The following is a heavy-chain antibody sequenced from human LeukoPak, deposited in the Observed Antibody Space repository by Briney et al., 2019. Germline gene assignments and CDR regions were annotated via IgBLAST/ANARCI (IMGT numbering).Heavy chain of an antibody. V-gene: IGHV4-39*01. D-gene: IGHD3-10*01. J-gene: IGHJ4*02. CDR2: IYYSGST. Sequence: PSETLSLTCTVSGGSISSSSYYWGWIPQPPGKGLEWIVSIYYSGSTYYNPSLKIRVTISSDTSKNQFSLKLSSVTASDTAVYYCARQGWFGELLSPLDYWGQGTLVTVSS. CDR1: GGSISSSSYY. CDR3: ARQGWFGELLSPLDY.